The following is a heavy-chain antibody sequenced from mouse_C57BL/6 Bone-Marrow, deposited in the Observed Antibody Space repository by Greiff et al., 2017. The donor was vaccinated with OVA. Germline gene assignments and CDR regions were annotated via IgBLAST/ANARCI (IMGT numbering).Heavy chain of an antibody. V-gene: IGHV1-52*01. J-gene: IGHJ2*01. CDR1: GYTFTSYW. CDR2: IYPSDSET. Sequence: VQLQQSGAELVRPGSSVKLSCKASGYTFTSYWMHWVKQRPIQGLEWIGNIYPSDSETHYTQKFKDKATFTVDKSSSTAYMQHSTLTSEDSAVYYCARNWYYFDDWGQGTTLTVSS. D-gene: IGHD4-1*01. CDR3: ARNWYYFDD.